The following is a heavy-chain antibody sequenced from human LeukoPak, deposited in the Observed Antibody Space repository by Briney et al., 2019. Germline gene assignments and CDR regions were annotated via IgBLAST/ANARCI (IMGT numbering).Heavy chain of an antibody. D-gene: IGHD3-9*01. CDR3: ASSTLTAYYFDY. Sequence: GGSLRLSCAASGFTVSSNYLSWVRQAPGKGLEWVSSIVSSSTYTYYADSLKGRFTISRDNAKNSLYLRMNSLTAEDTAVYYCASSTLTAYYFDYWGQGTLVTVSS. CDR2: IVSSSTYT. V-gene: IGHV3-21*01. CDR1: GFTVSSNY. J-gene: IGHJ4*02.